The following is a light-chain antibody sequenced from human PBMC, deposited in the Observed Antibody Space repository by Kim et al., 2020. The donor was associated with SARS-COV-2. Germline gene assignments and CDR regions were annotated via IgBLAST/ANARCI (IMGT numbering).Light chain of an antibody. V-gene: IGKV3-11*01. CDR3: HQRSNWPQT. J-gene: IGKJ2*01. CDR1: QSVSSY. Sequence: SLYPGDRATLSCRASQSVSSYLAWYQQKPGQAPRLLLYDASNRATGIPARFSGSGSGTDFTLTISSLEPEDFAVYYCHQRSNWPQTFGQGTKLEI. CDR2: DAS.